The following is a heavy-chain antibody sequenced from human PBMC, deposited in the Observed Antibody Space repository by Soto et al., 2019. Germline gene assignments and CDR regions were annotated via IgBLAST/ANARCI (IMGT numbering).Heavy chain of an antibody. CDR3: ARDMGDGITGTTSAFDI. V-gene: IGHV3-13*01. CDR2: IGTAGDT. CDR1: GFTFSSYD. Sequence: GGSLRLSCAASGFTFSSYDMHWVRQATGKGLEWVSAIGTAGDTYYPGSVKGRFTISRENAKNSLYLQMNSLRAEDTAVYYCARDMGDGITGTTSAFDIWGQGTMVTVSS. J-gene: IGHJ3*02. D-gene: IGHD1-20*01.